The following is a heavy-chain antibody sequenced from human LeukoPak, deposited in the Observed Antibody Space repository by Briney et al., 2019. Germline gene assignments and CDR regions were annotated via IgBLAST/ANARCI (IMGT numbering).Heavy chain of an antibody. J-gene: IGHJ5*02. Sequence: PGESLKISCKGSGYSFTSYWIGWVRQMPGKGLEWMGIIYPGDSDTRYSPSFQGQVTIPADKSISTAYLQWSSLKASDTAMYYCARHAHHYDFWSGANWFDPWGQGTLVTVSS. CDR2: IYPGDSDT. CDR3: ARHAHHYDFWSGANWFDP. D-gene: IGHD3-3*01. V-gene: IGHV5-51*01. CDR1: GYSFTSYW.